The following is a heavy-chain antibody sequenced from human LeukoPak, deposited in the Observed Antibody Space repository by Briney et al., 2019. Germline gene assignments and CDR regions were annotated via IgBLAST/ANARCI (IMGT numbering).Heavy chain of an antibody. D-gene: IGHD1-26*01. Sequence: GGSLRLSCAASGFTFSTYDMHWLRKGTGKGLEWVSAIGTARDTYYPGSVKGRFTISRENAKNYLYLQMNTLRAGDTAVYYCARGTMGGFDYWGQGILVTVSS. J-gene: IGHJ4*02. V-gene: IGHV3-13*04. CDR1: GFTFSTYD. CDR3: ARGTMGGFDY. CDR2: IGTARDT.